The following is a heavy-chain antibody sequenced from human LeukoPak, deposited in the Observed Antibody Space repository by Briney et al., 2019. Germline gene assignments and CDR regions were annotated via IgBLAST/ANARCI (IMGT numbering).Heavy chain of an antibody. J-gene: IGHJ3*01. CDR2: ISGSGGST. D-gene: IGHD2-2*01. CDR1: GFTFSSHA. CDR3: AKGVPVAL. Sequence: GGSLRLSCAASGFTFSSHAMSWVRQAPGKGLEWVSAISGSGGSTYEADSVKGGFTISRDNPKNTLYLQMNSLRAEDTALYYCAKGVPVALWGQGTMVTVSS. V-gene: IGHV3-23*01.